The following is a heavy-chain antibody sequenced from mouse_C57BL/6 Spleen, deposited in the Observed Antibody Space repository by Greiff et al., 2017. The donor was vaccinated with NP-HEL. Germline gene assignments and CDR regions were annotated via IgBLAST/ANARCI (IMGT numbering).Heavy chain of an antibody. V-gene: IGHV1-72*01. CDR3: ARSGGPYAMDY. Sequence: QVQLQQPGAELVKPGASVKLSCKASGYTFTSYWMHWVKQRPGRGLEWIGRIDPNSGGTKYNEKFKSKATLTVDKPSSTAYIQLSSLTSEDSAVYYCARSGGPYAMDYWGQGTSVTVSS. J-gene: IGHJ4*01. CDR2: IDPNSGGT. CDR1: GYTFTSYW.